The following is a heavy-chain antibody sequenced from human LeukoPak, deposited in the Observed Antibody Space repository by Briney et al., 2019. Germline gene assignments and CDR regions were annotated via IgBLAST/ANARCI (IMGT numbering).Heavy chain of an antibody. CDR2: ISYDGSNK. D-gene: IGHD3-3*01. V-gene: IGHV3-30-3*01. CDR3: ARDDYDFWSGYYTAKVYYSMDV. CDR1: GFTFSSYA. Sequence: GGSLRLSCAASGFTFSSYAMHWVRQAPGKGLEWVAVISYDGSNKYYADSVKGRFTISRDNSKNTLYLQMNSLRAEDTAVYYCARDDYDFWSGYYTAKVYYSMDVWGQGTTVTVSS. J-gene: IGHJ6*02.